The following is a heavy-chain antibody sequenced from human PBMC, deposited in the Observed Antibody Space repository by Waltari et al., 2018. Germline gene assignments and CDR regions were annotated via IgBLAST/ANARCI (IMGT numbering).Heavy chain of an antibody. CDR1: GDSISTSTFY. J-gene: IGHJ4*02. D-gene: IGHD3-3*01. V-gene: IGHV4-39*01. CDR2: VYYNGSK. CDR3: VRQRSADFWSGYFDL. Sequence: QAQLQELGPGQVKPSETLSFRCAVSGDSISTSTFYWGWVLQPPGKGLEWVGSVYYNGSKFYNPSLKSRLTLSMDTSNNHFSLSLTSVTAADTAIYYCVRQRSADFWSGYFDLWDQGTLVTVSS.